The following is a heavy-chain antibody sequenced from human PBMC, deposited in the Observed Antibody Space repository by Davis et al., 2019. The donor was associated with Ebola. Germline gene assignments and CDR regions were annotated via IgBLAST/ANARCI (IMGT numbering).Heavy chain of an antibody. J-gene: IGHJ3*02. CDR2: INPNDGRT. V-gene: IGHV1-46*03. CDR3: TTPGGQDSGYDVFDI. CDR1: LYTFTNSY. Sequence: SVPVSCMASLYTFTNSYLHWVRQAPGQGLEWMGMINPNDGRTIYAQKFQGRVTVTRDTSTTTVYMDLSSLRSEDTALYYCTTPGGQDSGYDVFDIWGQGTMVTVSS. D-gene: IGHD5-12*01.